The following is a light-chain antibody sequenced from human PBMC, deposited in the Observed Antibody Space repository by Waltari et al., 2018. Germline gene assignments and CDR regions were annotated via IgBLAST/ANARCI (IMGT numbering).Light chain of an antibody. J-gene: IGLJ1*01. Sequence: SYELTQPPSVSVSPGQTARITCSGHELPRKYAYWFQQKSGQAPRLVIYEDTKRPSGIPERLSGSRSGTVATWTITGAQVDDEADYYCYSSDSTGLRVFGGGTTVVVL. CDR2: EDT. CDR1: ELPRKY. V-gene: IGLV3-10*01. CDR3: YSSDSTGLRV.